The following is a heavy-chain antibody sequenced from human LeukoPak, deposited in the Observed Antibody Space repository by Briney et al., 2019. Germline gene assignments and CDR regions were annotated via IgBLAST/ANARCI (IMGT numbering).Heavy chain of an antibody. Sequence: GGSLRLSCAASGFTFDDYAMHWVRQAPGKGLEWVSGISWNSGSIGYADSVKGRFTISRDNAKNSLFLQINSLRVEDTAIYYCTRVPYGDYWSSDYWGQGTLVTVSS. V-gene: IGHV3-9*01. CDR1: GFTFDDYA. J-gene: IGHJ4*02. CDR3: TRVPYGDYWSSDY. CDR2: ISWNSGSI. D-gene: IGHD4-17*01.